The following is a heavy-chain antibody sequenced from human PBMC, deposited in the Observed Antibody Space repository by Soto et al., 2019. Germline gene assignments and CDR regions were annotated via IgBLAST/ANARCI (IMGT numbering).Heavy chain of an antibody. CDR1: GGSISSYY. CDR3: ARASGYCSGGSCPVGWFDP. D-gene: IGHD2-15*01. V-gene: IGHV4-59*08. CDR2: IYYSGST. J-gene: IGHJ5*02. Sequence: SETLSLTCTVSGGSISSYYWSWIRQPPGKGLEWIGYIYYSGSTNYNPSLKSRVTISVDTSKNQFSLKLSSVTAADTAVYYCARASGYCSGGSCPVGWFDPWGQGTLVTVS.